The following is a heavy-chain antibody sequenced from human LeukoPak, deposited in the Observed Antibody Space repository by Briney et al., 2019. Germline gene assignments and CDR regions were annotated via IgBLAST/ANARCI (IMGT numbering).Heavy chain of an antibody. V-gene: IGHV4-59*08. CDR3: ARHLDYDSSRVDAFDI. D-gene: IGHD3-22*01. Sequence: SSETLSLTCTVSGGSISGYYWTWIRQPPGKGLEWIGYISYRGSTSYNPSLKSRVTISVDRSKNQFSLKLSSVTAADTAVYYCARHLDYDSSRVDAFDIWGQGTMVTVSS. CDR1: GGSISGYY. CDR2: ISYRGST. J-gene: IGHJ3*02.